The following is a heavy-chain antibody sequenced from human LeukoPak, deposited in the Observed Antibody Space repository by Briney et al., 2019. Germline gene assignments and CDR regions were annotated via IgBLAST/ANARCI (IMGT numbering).Heavy chain of an antibody. V-gene: IGHV3-30-3*01. D-gene: IGHD2-21*02. J-gene: IGHJ4*02. CDR3: ARDRYCGGDCYSWGFDY. CDR2: ISYDGSNK. Sequence: PGGSLRLSCAASGFTFSSYAMSWVRQAPGKGLEWVAVISYDGSNKYYADSVKGRFTISRDNSKNTLYLQMNSLRAEDTAVYYCARDRYCGGDCYSWGFDYWGQGTLVTVSS. CDR1: GFTFSSYA.